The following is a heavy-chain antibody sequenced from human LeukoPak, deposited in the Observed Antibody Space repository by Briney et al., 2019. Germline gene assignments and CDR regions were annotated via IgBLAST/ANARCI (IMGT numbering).Heavy chain of an antibody. CDR2: ISYDGSNK. Sequence: PGGSLRLSCAASGFTFSSYAMHWVRQAPGKGLEWVAVISYDGSNKKYADSVKGRFTISRDNSKNTLYLQMNSLRAEDTAVYYCARVLGSYSCDCWGQGTLVTVSS. CDR1: GFTFSSYA. J-gene: IGHJ4*02. D-gene: IGHD1-26*01. CDR3: ARVLGSYSCDC. V-gene: IGHV3-30*04.